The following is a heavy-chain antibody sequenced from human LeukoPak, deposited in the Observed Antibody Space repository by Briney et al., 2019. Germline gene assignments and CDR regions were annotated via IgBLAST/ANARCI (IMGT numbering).Heavy chain of an antibody. CDR2: ISAYNGDT. J-gene: IGHJ4*02. Sequence: ASVTVSCKASGYTFTSYGITWVRQAPGQGLEWMGWISAYNGDTNYAQKLQGRVTITTDTSTSTAYMELRSLRSDDTAVYYCARMYYYDSSGYYYFDYWGQGTLVTVSS. D-gene: IGHD3-22*01. V-gene: IGHV1-18*01. CDR3: ARMYYYDSSGYYYFDY. CDR1: GYTFTSYG.